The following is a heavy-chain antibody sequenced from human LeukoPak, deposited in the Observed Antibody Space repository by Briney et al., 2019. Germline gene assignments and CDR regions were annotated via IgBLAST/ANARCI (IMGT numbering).Heavy chain of an antibody. D-gene: IGHD5-18*01. CDR3: AKDVDTAMVTGGMDV. Sequence: GGSLRLSCAASGFTFYDYAMHWVRQAPGKGLEWGSGISWNSGSIGYADSVKGRFTISRDNAKNSLYLQMNSLRAEDTALYYCAKDVDTAMVTGGMDVWGQGTTVTVSS. J-gene: IGHJ6*02. CDR2: ISWNSGSI. CDR1: GFTFYDYA. V-gene: IGHV3-9*01.